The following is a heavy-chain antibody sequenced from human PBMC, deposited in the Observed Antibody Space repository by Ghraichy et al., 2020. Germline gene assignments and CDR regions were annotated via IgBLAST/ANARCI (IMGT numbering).Heavy chain of an antibody. D-gene: IGHD4-17*01. CDR2: IKSKTDGGTT. Sequence: GGSLRLSCAASGFTFSNAWMSWVRQAPGKGLEWVGRIKSKTDGGTTDYAAPVKGRFTISRDDSKNTLYLQMNSLKTEDTAVYYCTTGLYGDLLLYPTGYFDLWGRGTLVTVSS. CDR1: GFTFSNAW. J-gene: IGHJ2*01. CDR3: TTGLYGDLLLYPTGYFDL. V-gene: IGHV3-15*01.